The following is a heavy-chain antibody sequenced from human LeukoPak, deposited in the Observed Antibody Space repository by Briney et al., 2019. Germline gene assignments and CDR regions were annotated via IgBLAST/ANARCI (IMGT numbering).Heavy chain of an antibody. V-gene: IGHV2-5*01. D-gene: IGHD2-2*01. CDR3: AHISETTRYCTSTSCLAWFDP. Sequence: GPTLVNPTQTLTLTCTFSGFSLSTRGVGVGWIRQPPGKALEWLALIYWNDDQRYSPSLKSRVTITKDTSKNQVVLTMTNMDPVDTATYYCAHISETTRYCTSTSCLAWFDPWGQGTQVTVSS. J-gene: IGHJ5*02. CDR2: IYWNDDQ. CDR1: GFSLSTRGVG.